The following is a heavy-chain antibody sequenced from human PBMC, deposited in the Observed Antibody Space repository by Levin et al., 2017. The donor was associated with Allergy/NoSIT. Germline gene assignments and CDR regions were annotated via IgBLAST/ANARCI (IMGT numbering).Heavy chain of an antibody. D-gene: IGHD3/OR15-3a*01. J-gene: IGHJ6*02. CDR1: GGSMRTTTW. Sequence: KSSETLSLTCTVSGGSMRTTTWWTWVRQSPGKGLEWIGEISHTGKTGYNPSLASRVSISADTSKNQFSLNLNSVTAADTAVYYCARRSLWTGSPDYYYGMDVWGQGTTVTVSS. CDR2: ISHTGKT. V-gene: IGHV4-4*02. CDR3: ARRSLWTGSPDYYYGMDV.